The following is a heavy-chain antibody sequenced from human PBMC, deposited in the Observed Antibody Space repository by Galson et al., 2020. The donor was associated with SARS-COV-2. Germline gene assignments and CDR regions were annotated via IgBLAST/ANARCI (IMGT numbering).Heavy chain of an antibody. V-gene: IGHV4-31*11. CDR1: GGSISSGGYY. CDR3: ARIASGWDNWFDP. D-gene: IGHD6-19*01. J-gene: IGHJ5*02. Sequence: SETLSLTCAVSGGSISSGGYYWSWISQHPGKGLEWIGYIYYSGSTYYNPSLKSRVTISVDTSKNQFSLKLRSVTAADTAVYYCARIASGWDNWFDPWGQGTLVTVSS. CDR2: IYYSGST.